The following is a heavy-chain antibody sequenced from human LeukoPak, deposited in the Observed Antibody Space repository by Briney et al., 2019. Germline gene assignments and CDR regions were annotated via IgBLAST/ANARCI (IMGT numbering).Heavy chain of an antibody. D-gene: IGHD6-13*01. CDR1: GFTFSSYA. Sequence: GGSLRLSCAASGFTFSSYAMSWVRQAPGKGLEWVSAISGSGGSTYYADSVKGRFTISRDNSKNTLYLQMNSLRAEDTAVYYCAKNLGASSWYDVFSLDYWGQGTLVTVSS. J-gene: IGHJ4*02. V-gene: IGHV3-23*01. CDR2: ISGSGGST. CDR3: AKNLGASSWYDVFSLDY.